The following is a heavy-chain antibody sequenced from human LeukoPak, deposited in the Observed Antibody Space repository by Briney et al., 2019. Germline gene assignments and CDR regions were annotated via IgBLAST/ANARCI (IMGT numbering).Heavy chain of an antibody. J-gene: IGHJ4*02. V-gene: IGHV1-69*13. CDR1: GGTFSSYA. D-gene: IGHD3-3*01. CDR2: IIPIFGTA. Sequence: SVKVSCKASGGTFSSYAISWVRQAPGQGLEWMGGIIPIFGTANYAQKFQGRVTITADESTSTAYMELSSLRSEDTAVYYCARNPLNYDFWSGYYTGTLFDYWGQGTLVIVSS. CDR3: ARNPLNYDFWSGYYTGTLFDY.